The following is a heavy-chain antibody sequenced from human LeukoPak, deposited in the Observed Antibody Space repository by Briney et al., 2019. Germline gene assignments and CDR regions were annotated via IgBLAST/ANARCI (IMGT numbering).Heavy chain of an antibody. Sequence: ASVKVSCKASGYTFTSYYMHWVRQAPGQGLEWMGIINPSGGSTSYARKFQGRVTMTRDTSTSTVYMELSSLRSEDTAVYYCARDHLLRELPSLSHFDYWGQGTLVTVSS. J-gene: IGHJ4*02. CDR2: INPSGGST. CDR3: ARDHLLRELPSLSHFDY. D-gene: IGHD1-26*01. CDR1: GYTFTSYY. V-gene: IGHV1-46*01.